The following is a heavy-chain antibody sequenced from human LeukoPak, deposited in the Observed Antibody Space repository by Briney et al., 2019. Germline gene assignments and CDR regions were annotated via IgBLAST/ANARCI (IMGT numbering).Heavy chain of an antibody. D-gene: IGHD1-26*01. CDR3: SAGLWWELLDYYYYYMDV. Sequence: SSENVSFKASVGTFSSYTINCVRQTPQQGLEWLGWIIPIFGTANYAQKFQGRVTITTEESTRTAYMELSSLRSEDTAVYYCSAGLWWELLDYYYYYMDVWGKGTTVTVSS. J-gene: IGHJ6*03. V-gene: IGHV1-69*05. CDR2: IIPIFGTA. CDR1: VGTFSSYT.